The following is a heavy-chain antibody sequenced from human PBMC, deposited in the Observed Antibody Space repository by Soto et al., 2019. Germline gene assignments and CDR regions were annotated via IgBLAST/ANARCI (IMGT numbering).Heavy chain of an antibody. J-gene: IGHJ4*02. Sequence: SETLSLTCTVSSGSINSFYWAWMRQPAGRGLEWIGRIHSSGTTNYNPSLSSRVTMSVDPSKNQFSLRLTSVTAADTAVYYCARDRIIGTSYSDYWGQGILVTVSS. CDR3: ARDRIIGTSYSDY. CDR1: SGSINSFY. D-gene: IGHD1-7*01. CDR2: IHSSGTT. V-gene: IGHV4-4*07.